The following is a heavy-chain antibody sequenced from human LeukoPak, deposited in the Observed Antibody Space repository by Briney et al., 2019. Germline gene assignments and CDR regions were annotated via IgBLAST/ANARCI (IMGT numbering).Heavy chain of an antibody. D-gene: IGHD5-12*01. CDR2: ITSSSTSYT. V-gene: IGHV3-11*03. J-gene: IGHJ4*02. CDR1: GFISSDYY. CDR3: ARHGSGSSFDY. Sequence: TGGSLRLSCAASGFISSDYYMSWIRQAPGKGLEWTSYITSSSTSYTNYAGSMKGRFTISRDNAKNSLYLQMNSLRSDDTAVYYCARHGSGSSFDYWGQGTLVTVSS.